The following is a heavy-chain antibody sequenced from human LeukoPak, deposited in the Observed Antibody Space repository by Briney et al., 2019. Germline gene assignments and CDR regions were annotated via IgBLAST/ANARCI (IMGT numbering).Heavy chain of an antibody. D-gene: IGHD3-22*01. Sequence: GGSLRLSCAASGFTFDDYAMHWVRQAPGKGLEWVSLISWDGGSTYYADSVKGRFTISRDNSKNSLYLQMNSLRAEVTALYSCAKVRSYDNNGYYDYWGQGTLVTVSS. CDR1: GFTFDDYA. J-gene: IGHJ4*02. CDR2: ISWDGGST. CDR3: AKVRSYDNNGYYDY. V-gene: IGHV3-43D*04.